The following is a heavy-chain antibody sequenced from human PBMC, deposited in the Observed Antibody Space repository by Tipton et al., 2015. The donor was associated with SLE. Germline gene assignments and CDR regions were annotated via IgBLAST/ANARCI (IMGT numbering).Heavy chain of an antibody. CDR2: ISYDGSNK. Sequence: RSLRLSCAASGFTFSSYAMHWVRQAPGKGLEWVAVISYDGSNKYYADSVKGRFTISRDNSKNTLYLQMNSLRAEDTAVYYCASSLLTVFAGFDCWGQGTLVTVSS. D-gene: IGHD3-3*01. CDR3: ASSLLTVFAGFDC. J-gene: IGHJ4*02. CDR1: GFTFSSYA. V-gene: IGHV3-30*04.